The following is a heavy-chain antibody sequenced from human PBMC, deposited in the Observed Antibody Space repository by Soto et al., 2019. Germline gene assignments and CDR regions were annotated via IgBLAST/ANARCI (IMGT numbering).Heavy chain of an antibody. D-gene: IGHD3-22*01. CDR2: ISGSGDRT. Sequence: LSLTCAASGFTFSTYDMTWVRQAPGKGLEGVSVISGSGDRTYYADSVKGRFTISRDNSKNTLNLQMSSLRVEDTAVYYCAKWLSGNYYFFYAMDVWGQGTTVTVSS. CDR1: GFTFSTYD. CDR3: AKWLSGNYYFFYAMDV. J-gene: IGHJ6*02. V-gene: IGHV3-23*01.